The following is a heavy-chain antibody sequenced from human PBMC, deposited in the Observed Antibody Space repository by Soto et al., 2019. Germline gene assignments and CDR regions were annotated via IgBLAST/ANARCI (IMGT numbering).Heavy chain of an antibody. J-gene: IGHJ6*02. CDR1: GYTFTYYW. CDR2: TYPFDSDT. V-gene: IGHV5-51*01. CDR3: ARHAYSKIPCGMDV. Sequence: GESLKISCEGSGYTFTYYWIGWVRQMPGKGLEWMGVTYPFDSDTRYSPSFQGQVTISADKSISTAYLQWSSLKASDTAMYYCARHAYSKIPCGMDVWGQGTTVTVSS. D-gene: IGHD4-4*01.